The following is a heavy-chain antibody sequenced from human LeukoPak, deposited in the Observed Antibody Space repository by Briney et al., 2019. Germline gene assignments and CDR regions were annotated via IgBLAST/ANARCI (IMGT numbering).Heavy chain of an antibody. J-gene: IGHJ5*02. CDR2: IYYSGST. Sequence: SETLSLTCTVSGASINSGDYYWGWIRQPPGKGLEWIGSIYYSGSTYYNPSLKSRVTVSGDTSKNQFSLKLRSVTAADTAVYYCARVALRRYFDWLPPLNWFDPWGQGTLVTVSS. V-gene: IGHV4-39*07. CDR1: GASINSGDYY. D-gene: IGHD3-9*01. CDR3: ARVALRRYFDWLPPLNWFDP.